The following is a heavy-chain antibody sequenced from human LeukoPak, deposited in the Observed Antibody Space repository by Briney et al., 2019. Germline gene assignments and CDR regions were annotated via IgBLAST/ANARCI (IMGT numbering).Heavy chain of an antibody. CDR3: ATSMGGGNVDY. J-gene: IGHJ4*02. CDR1: GFSFRNYG. Sequence: PGGSLRLSCAASGFSFRNYGMHWVRQAPGKGLEWVAFIRYDESNKYYADSVKGRFTISRDNPKNTLYLQLNSLGVDDTAVYYCATSMGGGNVDYWGQGTLVTVSS. D-gene: IGHD3-16*01. CDR2: IRYDESNK. V-gene: IGHV3-30*02.